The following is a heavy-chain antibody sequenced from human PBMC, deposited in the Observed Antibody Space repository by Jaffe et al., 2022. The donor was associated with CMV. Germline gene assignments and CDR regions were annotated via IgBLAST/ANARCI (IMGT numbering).Heavy chain of an antibody. V-gene: IGHV4-34*01. CDR3: ARGYGSGRTYFDY. Sequence: QVQLQQWGAGLLKPSETLSLTCAVYGGSFSGYYWSWIRQPPGKGLEWIGEINHSGSTNYNPSLKSRVTISVDTSKNQFSLKLSSVTAADTAVYYCARGYGSGRTYFDYWGQGTLVTVSS. CDR2: INHSGST. CDR1: GGSFSGYY. J-gene: IGHJ4*02. D-gene: IGHD3-10*01.